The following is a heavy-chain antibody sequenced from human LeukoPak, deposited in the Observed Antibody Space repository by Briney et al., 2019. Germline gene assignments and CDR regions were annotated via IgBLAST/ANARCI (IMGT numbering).Heavy chain of an antibody. CDR1: GYSFTSYW. Sequence: GESLKISCKGSGYSFTSYWIGWVRQMPGKGLEWMGIIYPGDSDTRYSPSFQGQVTISADKSISTAYLQWSSLKASDTAMYYCARGGGGYDISTGYYTEDYFDYWGQGTLVTVSS. CDR3: ARGGGGYDISTGYYTEDYFDY. J-gene: IGHJ4*02. D-gene: IGHD3-9*01. V-gene: IGHV5-51*01. CDR2: IYPGDSDT.